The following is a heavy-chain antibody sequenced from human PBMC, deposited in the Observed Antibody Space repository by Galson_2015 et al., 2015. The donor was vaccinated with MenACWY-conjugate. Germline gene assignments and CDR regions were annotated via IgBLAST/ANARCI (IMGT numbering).Heavy chain of an antibody. CDR2: IRPSGDDGT. Sequence: SVKVSCKASGYTFTTYYMHWVRQAPGQGLEWMGIIRPSGDDGTTYAQKFQGRVTMTRDTSTSTVYMDLSRLRSEDTAVYYCVREYRGGSFDYWGQGTLVTVSS. CDR3: VREYRGGSFDY. V-gene: IGHV1-46*01. CDR1: GYTFTTYY. J-gene: IGHJ4*02. D-gene: IGHD1-26*01.